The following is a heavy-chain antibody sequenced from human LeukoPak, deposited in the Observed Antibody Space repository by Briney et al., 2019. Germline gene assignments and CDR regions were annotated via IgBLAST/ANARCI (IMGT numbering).Heavy chain of an antibody. Sequence: SETLSLTCTVSGGSISNYYWSWIRQTPGKGLEWIGYIYYRGSTKYNPSLKSRVTISVDTSKNQFSLKLSSVTAADTAVYYCARGFDWRYYYMDVWGKGTTVTISS. CDR1: GGSISNYY. CDR3: ARGFDWRYYYMDV. V-gene: IGHV4-59*01. D-gene: IGHD3-9*01. CDR2: IYYRGST. J-gene: IGHJ6*03.